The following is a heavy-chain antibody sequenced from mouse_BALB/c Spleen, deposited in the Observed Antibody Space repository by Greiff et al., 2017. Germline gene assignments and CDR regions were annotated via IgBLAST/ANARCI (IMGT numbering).Heavy chain of an antibody. Sequence: EVKVVESGAELVRPGALVKLSCKASGFNIKDYYMHWVKQRPEQGLEWIGWIDPENGNTIYDPKFQGKASITADTSSNTAYLQLSSLTSEDTAVYYCAVGGFAYWGQGTLVTVSA. J-gene: IGHJ3*01. CDR3: AVGGFAY. CDR1: GFNIKDYY. CDR2: IDPENGNT. D-gene: IGHD3-3*01. V-gene: IGHV14-1*02.